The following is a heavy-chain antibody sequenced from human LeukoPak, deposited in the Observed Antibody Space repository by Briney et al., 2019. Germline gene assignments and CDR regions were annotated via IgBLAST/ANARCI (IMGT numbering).Heavy chain of an antibody. CDR3: ARDNWNYGGYYGMDV. V-gene: IGHV3-21*01. CDR1: GFTFSSFA. CDR2: ISSSSSYI. D-gene: IGHD1-7*01. J-gene: IGHJ6*02. Sequence: NTGGSLRLSCAASGFTFSSFAMSWVRQAPGKGLEWVSSISSSSSYIYYADSVKGRFTISRDNAKNSLYLQMNSLRAEDTAVYYCARDNWNYGGYYGMDVWGQGTTVTVSS.